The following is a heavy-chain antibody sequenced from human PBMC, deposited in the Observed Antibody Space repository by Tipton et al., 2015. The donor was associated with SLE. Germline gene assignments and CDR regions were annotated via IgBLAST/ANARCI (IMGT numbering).Heavy chain of an antibody. V-gene: IGHV4-59*08. CDR1: GGSMSTYY. J-gene: IGHJ4*02. Sequence: TLSLTCFVSGGSMSTYYWNWIRQPPGKGLEWIGTIYQSGSTDYNPSLESRVTISVDSSKSQFSLKVRSVTASDTAVYYCARVGIAAPIGYWGQGTLVTVSP. CDR2: IYQSGST. D-gene: IGHD6-25*01. CDR3: ARVGIAAPIGY.